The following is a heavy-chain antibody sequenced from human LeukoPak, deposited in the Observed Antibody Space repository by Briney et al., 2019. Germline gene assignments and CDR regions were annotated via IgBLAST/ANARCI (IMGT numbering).Heavy chain of an antibody. CDR2: INWNGGST. D-gene: IGHD5-18*01. CDR1: GFTFISYG. J-gene: IGHJ4*02. V-gene: IGHV3-20*04. CDR3: AREHSGYSYGLIGY. Sequence: PGGSLRLSCAASGFTFISYGMSWVRQAPGKGLEWVSGINWNGGSTGYADSVKGRFTISRDNAKNSLYLQMNSLRAEDTALYYCAREHSGYSYGLIGYWGQGTLVTVSS.